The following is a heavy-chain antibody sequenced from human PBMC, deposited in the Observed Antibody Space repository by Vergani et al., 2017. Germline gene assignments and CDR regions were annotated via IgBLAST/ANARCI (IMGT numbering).Heavy chain of an antibody. J-gene: IGHJ4*02. V-gene: IGHV4-59*02. Sequence: QVKLQESGPGLVKPSETLSLTCTVPGASVNSYYWSWIRQPPGKGLEWMGYVSFRGDTLYDPSVKGRMTISLNTSSNQFSLSLTSVTAADTAVYYCARTRIYDGAGSPDYWGQGTLVTVSS. CDR2: VSFRGDT. CDR3: ARTRIYDGAGSPDY. CDR1: GASVNSYY. D-gene: IGHD3-10*01.